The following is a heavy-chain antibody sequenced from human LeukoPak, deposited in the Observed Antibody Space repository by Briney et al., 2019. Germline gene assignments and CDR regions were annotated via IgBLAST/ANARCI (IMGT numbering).Heavy chain of an antibody. CDR2: INPSGGST. CDR3: ARDLGATRGFDY. D-gene: IGHD1-26*01. CDR1: GYTFTSYY. J-gene: IGHJ4*02. V-gene: IGHV1-46*01. Sequence: ASVKVSCKASGYTFTSYYMHWVRQAPGQGLEWMGIINPSGGSTSYAQKFQGRVTMTRDTSTSTVYMEPSSLRSEDTAVYYCARDLGATRGFDYWGQGTLVTVSS.